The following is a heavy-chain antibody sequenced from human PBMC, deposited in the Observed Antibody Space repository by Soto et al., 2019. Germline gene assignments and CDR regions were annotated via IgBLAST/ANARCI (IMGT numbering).Heavy chain of an antibody. D-gene: IGHD1-26*01. V-gene: IGHV3-30-3*01. CDR1: GFTFSSYA. J-gene: IGHJ4*02. Sequence: GGSLRLSCAASGFTFSSYAMHWVRQAPGKGLEWVAVISYDGSNKYYADSVKGRSTISRDNSKNTLYLQMNSLRAEDTAVYYCARDPREWELRLVSGIDYWGQGTLVTVSS. CDR3: ARDPREWELRLVSGIDY. CDR2: ISYDGSNK.